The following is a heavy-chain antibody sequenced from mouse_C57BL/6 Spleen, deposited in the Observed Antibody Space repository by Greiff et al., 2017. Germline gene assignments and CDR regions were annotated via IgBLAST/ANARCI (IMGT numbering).Heavy chain of an antibody. CDR2: ISSGSSTI. D-gene: IGHD1-1*01. Sequence: EVKLMESGGGLVKPGGSLKLSCAALGFTFSDYGMHWVRQAPEKGLEWVAYISSGSSTIYDADTVKGRFTITRDKAKNTLFLQMTILRSEDTAMYYCARETYYYGSRRFGYWGQGTTLTVSS. CDR1: GFTFSDYG. J-gene: IGHJ2*01. V-gene: IGHV5-17*01. CDR3: ARETYYYGSRRFGY.